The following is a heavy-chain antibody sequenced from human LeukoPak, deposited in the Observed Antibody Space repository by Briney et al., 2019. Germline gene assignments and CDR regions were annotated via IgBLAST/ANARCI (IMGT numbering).Heavy chain of an antibody. CDR3: ARDLPYYYDSSGYTAGFDP. Sequence: SETLSLTCTVSGGSISSYYWSWIRQPAGKGLEWIGRIYTSGSTNYNPSLKSRVTMSVDTSKNQFSLKLSSVAAADTAVYYCARDLPYYYDSSGYTAGFDPWGQGTLVTVSS. CDR1: GGSISSYY. V-gene: IGHV4-4*07. J-gene: IGHJ5*02. CDR2: IYTSGST. D-gene: IGHD3-22*01.